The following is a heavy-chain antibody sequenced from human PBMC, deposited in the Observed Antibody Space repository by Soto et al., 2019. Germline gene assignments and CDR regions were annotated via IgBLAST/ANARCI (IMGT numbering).Heavy chain of an antibody. Sequence: GGSLRLSCAASGFTFSDHYMDWVRQAPGKGLEWVGRTRNKPNSYTPEYAASVRGRFTISSDDSKNSLYLQMNSLKTEDTAVVYCAVDGPGLGWTWGQGTLVLVAS. D-gene: IGHD3-3*01. CDR3: AVDGPGLGWT. CDR1: GFTFSDHY. J-gene: IGHJ5*02. CDR2: TRNKPNSYTP. V-gene: IGHV3-72*01.